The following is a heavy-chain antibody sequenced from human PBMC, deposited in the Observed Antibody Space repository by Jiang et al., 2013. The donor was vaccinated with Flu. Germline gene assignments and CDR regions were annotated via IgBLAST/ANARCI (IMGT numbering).Heavy chain of an antibody. J-gene: IGHJ5*02. D-gene: IGHD2-15*01. V-gene: IGHV1-2*02. Sequence: RQAPGQGLEWMGWINPNSGDTNYAQKFQGRLTMTRDTSISTAYMELSRLRSDDTAVFYCARGEWWSLVDPWGQGTLVTVSS. CDR2: INPNSGDT. CDR3: ARGEWWSLVDP.